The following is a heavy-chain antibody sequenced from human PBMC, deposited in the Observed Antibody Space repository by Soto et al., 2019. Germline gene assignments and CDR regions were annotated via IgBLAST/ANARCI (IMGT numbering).Heavy chain of an antibody. D-gene: IGHD6-13*01. V-gene: IGHV4-30-2*01. Sequence: SETLSLTCAVSGGSISSGGYSWSWIRQPPGKGLEWIGYIYHSGSTYYNPSLKSRVTISVDRPKNQFSLKLSSVTAADTAVYYCARAKAAAGMYYFDYWGQGTLVTVSS. CDR1: GGSISSGGYS. J-gene: IGHJ4*02. CDR2: IYHSGST. CDR3: ARAKAAAGMYYFDY.